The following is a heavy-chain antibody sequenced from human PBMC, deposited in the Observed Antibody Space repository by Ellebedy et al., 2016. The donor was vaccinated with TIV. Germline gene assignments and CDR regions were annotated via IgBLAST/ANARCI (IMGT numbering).Heavy chain of an antibody. CDR3: ARGVLGTLYYFDY. CDR1: GFTFSSYS. J-gene: IGHJ4*02. CDR2: ISSSSSTI. Sequence: GESLKISXAASGFTFSSYSMNWVRQAPGKGLEWVSYISSSSSTIYYADSVKGRFTISRDNAKNSLYLQMNSLRAEDTAVYYCARGVLGTLYYFDYWGQGTLVTVSS. D-gene: IGHD7-27*01. V-gene: IGHV3-48*01.